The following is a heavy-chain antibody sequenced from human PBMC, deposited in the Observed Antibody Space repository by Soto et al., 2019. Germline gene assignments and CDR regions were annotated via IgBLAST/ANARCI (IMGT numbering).Heavy chain of an antibody. CDR3: AKDQHYYDSSGYYYYFDY. J-gene: IGHJ4*02. Sequence: EVQLVESGGGLVQPGGSLRLSCAASGFTFSSYWMSWVRQAPGKGLEWVANIKQDGSEKYYVDSVKCRFTISRDNAKNSLYLQMNSLRAEDTAVYYCAKDQHYYDSSGYYYYFDYWGQGTLVTVSS. CDR1: GFTFSSYW. D-gene: IGHD3-22*01. CDR2: IKQDGSEK. V-gene: IGHV3-7*01.